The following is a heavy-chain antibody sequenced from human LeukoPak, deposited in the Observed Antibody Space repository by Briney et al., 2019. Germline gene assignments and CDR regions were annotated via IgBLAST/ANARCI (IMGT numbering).Heavy chain of an antibody. V-gene: IGHV4-59*01. Sequence: SETLSLTCTVSGGSISSYYWSWIRQPPGKGLEWIGYIYYSGSTNYNPSLKSRVTISVDTSKNQFSLKLSSVTAADTAVYYCARGRRIWGDYHDSSGYYLFDYWGQGTLVTVSS. CDR1: GGSISSYY. J-gene: IGHJ4*02. CDR3: ARGRRIWGDYHDSSGYYLFDY. CDR2: IYYSGST. D-gene: IGHD3-22*01.